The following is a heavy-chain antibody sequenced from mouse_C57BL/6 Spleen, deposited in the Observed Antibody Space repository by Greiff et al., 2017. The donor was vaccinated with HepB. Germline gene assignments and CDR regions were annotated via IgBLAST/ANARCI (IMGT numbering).Heavy chain of an antibody. Sequence: EVQLVESGGGLVKPGGSLKLSCAASGFTFSDYGMHWVRQAPEKGLEWVAYISSGSSTIYYADTVKGRFTIPRDNAKNTLFLQMTSLRSEDTAMYYCARTIYDGYYYFDYWGQGTTLTVSS. CDR3: ARTIYDGYYYFDY. CDR2: ISSGSSTI. D-gene: IGHD2-3*01. CDR1: GFTFSDYG. V-gene: IGHV5-17*01. J-gene: IGHJ2*01.